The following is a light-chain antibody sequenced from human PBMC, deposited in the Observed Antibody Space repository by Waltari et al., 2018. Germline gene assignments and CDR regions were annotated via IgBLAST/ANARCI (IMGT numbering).Light chain of an antibody. CDR3: QQYGSSSWT. CDR1: QSVSSSY. V-gene: IGKV3-20*01. J-gene: IGKJ1*01. Sequence: EIVLTQYPGTRSLSPGERATLSCRASQSVSSSYLAWYQQKPGKAPRLLIYGASSRATGIPDRFRGSGSGPDFTLTISRLEPEDFAVYYCQQYGSSSWTFGQGTKVEIK. CDR2: GAS.